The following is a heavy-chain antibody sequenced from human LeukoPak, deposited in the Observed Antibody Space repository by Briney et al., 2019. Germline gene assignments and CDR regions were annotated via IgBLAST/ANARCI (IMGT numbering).Heavy chain of an antibody. CDR3: ARFTTDSSGYYYEAGYYFDY. D-gene: IGHD3-22*01. Sequence: SETLSLTCTVSGGSISSSSYYWGWIRQPPGKGLEWIGSIYYSGSTYYNPSLKSRVTISVDTSKNQFSLKLSSVTAADTAVYYCARFTTDSSGYYYEAGYYFDYWGQGTLVTVSS. V-gene: IGHV4-39*01. CDR2: IYYSGST. CDR1: GGSISSSSYY. J-gene: IGHJ4*02.